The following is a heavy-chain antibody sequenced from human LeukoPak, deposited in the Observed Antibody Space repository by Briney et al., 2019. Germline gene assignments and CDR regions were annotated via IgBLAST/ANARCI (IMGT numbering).Heavy chain of an antibody. V-gene: IGHV1-69*05. J-gene: IGHJ6*03. CDR2: ITPIYGTP. Sequence: GASVKVSCKASGGTFSTNGFSWVRQAPGQGLEWMGAITPIYGTPKYAPRFQGRVTITTDESTSTAYMELSSLRSDDTAVYYCARDHWGIVENGYDYFYYDMDVWGKGTTVTVSS. D-gene: IGHD7-27*01. CDR3: ARDHWGIVENGYDYFYYDMDV. CDR1: GGTFSTNG.